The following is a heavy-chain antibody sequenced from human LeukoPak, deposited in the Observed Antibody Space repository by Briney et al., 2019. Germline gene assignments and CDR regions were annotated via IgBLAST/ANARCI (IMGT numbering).Heavy chain of an antibody. V-gene: IGHV3-48*01. CDR1: GFTFSSYT. CDR2: ISSSSNTI. D-gene: IGHD6-6*01. Sequence: GGSLRLSCAASGFTFSSYTMKWVRQAPGEGLEWVSYISSSSNTIYYADSVKGRFTISRDNAKNSLYLQMNSLRADDTAVYYCARASGSSSGGWVYYYYMDVWGKGTTVTVSS. CDR3: ARASGSSSGGWVYYYYMDV. J-gene: IGHJ6*03.